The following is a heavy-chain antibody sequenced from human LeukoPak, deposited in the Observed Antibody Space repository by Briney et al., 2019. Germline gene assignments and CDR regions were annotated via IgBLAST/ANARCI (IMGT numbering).Heavy chain of an antibody. CDR1: GFTFSSDS. CDR3: ARDLTSVPTR. Sequence: GGSLRLSCAGSGFTFSSDSMNWVRQAPGKGLQWVSYISSSGNTKHYVDSVKGRFTISRDNAKNSVYLQMNSLRNEDTAVYYCARDLTSVPTRWGQGTLVTVSS. CDR2: ISSSGNTK. V-gene: IGHV3-48*02. J-gene: IGHJ4*02. D-gene: IGHD4-17*01.